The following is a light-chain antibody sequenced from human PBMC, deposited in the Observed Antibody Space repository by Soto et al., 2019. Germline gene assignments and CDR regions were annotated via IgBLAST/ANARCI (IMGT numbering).Light chain of an antibody. CDR2: VAS. Sequence: DIQMTQSPSSLSASVGDRVTITCRASQSISGYLNWYQQRPGKAPNLLIYVASSLQSGVPSRFSGSGSGTDFTLTISSLQPEDFETYYCQQSYTTPRTFGQATKVEIK. CDR1: QSISGY. V-gene: IGKV1-39*01. CDR3: QQSYTTPRT. J-gene: IGKJ1*01.